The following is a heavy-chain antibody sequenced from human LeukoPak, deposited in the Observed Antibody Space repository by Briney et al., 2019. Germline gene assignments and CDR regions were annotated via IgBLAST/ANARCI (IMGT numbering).Heavy chain of an antibody. V-gene: IGHV3-9*01. CDR1: GFTFDDHA. Sequence: GGSLRLSCAASGFTFDDHAMHWVRQVPGKGLEGVAGINWSSGTAVYADSVKSRFTVSRDNAKNSLFLEMNSLRTEETAVYYCAKDLRAPGMIGTLHSWGQGTLVTVSS. J-gene: IGHJ4*02. D-gene: IGHD3-22*01. CDR3: AKDLRAPGMIGTLHS. CDR2: INWSSGTA.